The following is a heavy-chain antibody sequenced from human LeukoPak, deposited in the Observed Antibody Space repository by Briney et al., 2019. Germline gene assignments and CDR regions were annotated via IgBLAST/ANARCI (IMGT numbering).Heavy chain of an antibody. CDR2: IYYSGST. Sequence: SETLSLTCTVPGGSISSYYWSWIRQPPGKGLEWIGYIYYSGSTNYNPSLKSRVTISVDTSKNQFSLKLSSVTAADTAVYYCARDTPGSNYFDYWGQGTLVTVSS. D-gene: IGHD1-14*01. V-gene: IGHV4-59*01. CDR3: ARDTPGSNYFDY. J-gene: IGHJ4*02. CDR1: GGSISSYY.